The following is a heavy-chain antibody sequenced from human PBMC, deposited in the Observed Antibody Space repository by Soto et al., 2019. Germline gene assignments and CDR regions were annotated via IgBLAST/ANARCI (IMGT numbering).Heavy chain of an antibody. CDR2: IIPIFGTA. J-gene: IGHJ5*02. CDR1: GGTFSSYA. D-gene: IGHD3-10*01. Sequence: GASVKVSCKASGGTFSSYAISWVRQAPGQGLEWMEGIIPIFGTANYAEKFQGRVTFTADESTSTAYMELSSLRSEDTAVYYCASPGGSPGWFDPWGQGTLVTVSS. CDR3: ASPGGSPGWFDP. V-gene: IGHV1-69*13.